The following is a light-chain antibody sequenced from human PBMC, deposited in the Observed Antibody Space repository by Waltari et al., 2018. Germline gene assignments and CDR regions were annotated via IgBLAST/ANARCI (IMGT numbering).Light chain of an antibody. J-gene: IGLJ2*01. V-gene: IGLV2-14*03. CDR3: SSYTSSSTSGV. CDR2: DVS. Sequence: QSALTQPASVSGSPGQSITISCTGTSSDVGGYNYVSWYQQHPGKAPKLMIYDVSNRPSGFSTRFPGAKSGNTASLTISGLQAEDEADYYCSSYTSSSTSGVFGGGTKLTVL. CDR1: SSDVGGYNY.